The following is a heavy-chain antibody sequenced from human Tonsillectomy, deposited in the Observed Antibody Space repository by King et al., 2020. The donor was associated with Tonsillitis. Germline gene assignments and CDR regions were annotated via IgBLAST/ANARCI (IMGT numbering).Heavy chain of an antibody. CDR2: IIPIFGIA. CDR3: ASIVGVTAGAFDI. CDR1: GGTFSSYA. D-gene: IGHD1-26*01. Sequence: VQLVESGAEVKKPGSSVKVSCKTSGGTFSSYAISWVRQAPGQGLEWMGGIIPIFGIANYAQKFQGRLTITADESTSTAYMELSSLRSEDTGVYYCASIVGVTAGAFDIWGQGTMVTVSS. J-gene: IGHJ3*02. V-gene: IGHV1-69*01.